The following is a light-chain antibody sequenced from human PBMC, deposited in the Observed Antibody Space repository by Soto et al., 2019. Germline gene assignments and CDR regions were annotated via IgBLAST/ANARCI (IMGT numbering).Light chain of an antibody. CDR1: RGDIGIYNR. Sequence: QSALTQPASVSGSPGQSITISCTGTRGDIGIYNRVSWYQQHPGKAPKLIIYEVTDRPSGVSNRFSGSKSGNTASLTISGHQAEDEAEYYCSSYTNINTRACVFGTGTKLTVL. V-gene: IGLV2-14*01. CDR2: EVT. CDR3: SSYTNINTRACV. J-gene: IGLJ1*01.